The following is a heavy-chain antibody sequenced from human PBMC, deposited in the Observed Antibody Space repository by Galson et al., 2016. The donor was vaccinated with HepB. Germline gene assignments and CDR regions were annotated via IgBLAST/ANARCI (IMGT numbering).Heavy chain of an antibody. Sequence: SLRLSCAASGFSFNSYGMHWVRQTPDKGLEWVAFIWHDGSNEYYADSVKGRFTISRDNSKNTLYLQMNSLRAEDTAVYHCAKDPSSGWYKYYHGMDVWGQGTTDTVSS. J-gene: IGHJ6*02. CDR3: AKDPSSGWYKYYHGMDV. D-gene: IGHD6-19*01. CDR2: IWHDGSNE. V-gene: IGHV3-33*06. CDR1: GFSFNSYG.